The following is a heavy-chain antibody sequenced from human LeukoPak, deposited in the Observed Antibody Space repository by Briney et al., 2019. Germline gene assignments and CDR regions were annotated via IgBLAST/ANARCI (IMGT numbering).Heavy chain of an antibody. CDR1: GFTFSDYY. Sequence: TAGGSLRLSCAASGFTFSDYYMSWIRQAPGKGLEWVSYISSSGSTIYYADSVKGRFTISRDNAKNSLYLQMNSLRAEDTAVYYCARGPRPGYFDWPPLDYWGQGTLVTVSS. CDR2: ISSSGSTI. V-gene: IGHV3-11*01. J-gene: IGHJ4*02. CDR3: ARGPRPGYFDWPPLDY. D-gene: IGHD3-9*01.